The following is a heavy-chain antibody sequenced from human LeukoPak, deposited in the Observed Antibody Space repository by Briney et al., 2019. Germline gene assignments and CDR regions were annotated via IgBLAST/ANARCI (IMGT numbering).Heavy chain of an antibody. CDR2: MRYNGDT. CDR1: GDSISSLSYY. V-gene: IGHV4-39*07. Sequence: KTSETLSLTCTVSGDSISSLSYYWGWIRQPPGKGLELIGGMRYNGDTYYNPSLKSRVTISVDTSKNQFSLKLSSVTAADTAVYYWARGVVRGVTSPIFDYWGQGTLVTVST. CDR3: ARGVVRGVTSPIFDY. J-gene: IGHJ4*02. D-gene: IGHD3-10*01.